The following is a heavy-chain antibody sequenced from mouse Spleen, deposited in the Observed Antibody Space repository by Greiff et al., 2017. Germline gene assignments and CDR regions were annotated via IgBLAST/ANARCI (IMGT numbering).Heavy chain of an antibody. D-gene: IGHD2-5*01. Sequence: VQLKESGPELVKPGASVKISCKASGYSFTDYNMNWVKQSTGKSLEWIGVINPNYGTTSYNQKFKGKATLTVDQSSSTAYMQLNSLTSEDSAVYYCARGYYSNSPYYFDYWGQGTTLTVSS. J-gene: IGHJ2*01. V-gene: IGHV1-39*01. CDR1: GYSFTDYN. CDR3: ARGYYSNSPYYFDY. CDR2: INPNYGTT.